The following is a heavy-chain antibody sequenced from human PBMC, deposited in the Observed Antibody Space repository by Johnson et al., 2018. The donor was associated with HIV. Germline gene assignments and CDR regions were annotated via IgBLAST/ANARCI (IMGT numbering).Heavy chain of an antibody. V-gene: IGHV3-30-3*01. J-gene: IGHJ3*02. CDR3: ARGGCYWEVIAFDI. Sequence: QVQLVESGGGLVKPGGSLRLSCAASGFTFSNYAMHWVRQAPGKGLEWVAVVSYDGSNKYHADSVKGRFTISRDNSKKTLYLQMNSLRADDTAVYYCARGGCYWEVIAFDIWGQGTMVTVSS. D-gene: IGHD1-26*01. CDR2: VSYDGSNK. CDR1: GFTFSNYA.